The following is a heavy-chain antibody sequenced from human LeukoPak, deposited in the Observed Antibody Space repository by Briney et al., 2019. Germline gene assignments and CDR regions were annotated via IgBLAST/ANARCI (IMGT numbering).Heavy chain of an antibody. CDR2: LSGSGDTT. J-gene: IGHJ2*01. CDR3: ARDGSY. V-gene: IGHV3-23*01. CDR1: GFTSTIYA. D-gene: IGHD2-2*03. Sequence: GGSLRLSCAASGFTSTIYAMSWVRRAPGKGLEWVSTLSGSGDTTYYADSVKGRFTISRDNSKNTVYLQMNSLRAEDTAIYYCARDGSYWGRGTLVTVSS.